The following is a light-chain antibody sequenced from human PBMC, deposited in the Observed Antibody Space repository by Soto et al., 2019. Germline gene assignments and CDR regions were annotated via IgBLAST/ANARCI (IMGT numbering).Light chain of an antibody. CDR3: AVWDDSLNGYV. J-gene: IGLJ1*01. V-gene: IGLV1-44*01. CDR1: SSDIGRNT. Sequence: QSALAQPPSASGTPGQRVTISCSGSSSDIGRNTVNWYQQLPETAPKLLIYRNNQRPSGVPDRFSGSKSGTSASLAISGLQSEHEADPYCAVWDDSLNGYVFGTGTKVTVL. CDR2: RNN.